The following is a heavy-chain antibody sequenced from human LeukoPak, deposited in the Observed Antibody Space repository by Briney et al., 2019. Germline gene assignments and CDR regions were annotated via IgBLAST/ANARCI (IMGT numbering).Heavy chain of an antibody. Sequence: SETLSLTCTVSGGSISSYYWSWIRQPPGKGLEWIGYIYYSGSTNYNPSLKSRVTISVDTSKNQFSLKLSSVTAADTAVYYCARVGPYYYGSGSPWGQGTLVTVSS. V-gene: IGHV4-59*01. CDR1: GGSISSYY. J-gene: IGHJ4*02. D-gene: IGHD3-10*01. CDR3: ARVGPYYYGSGSP. CDR2: IYYSGST.